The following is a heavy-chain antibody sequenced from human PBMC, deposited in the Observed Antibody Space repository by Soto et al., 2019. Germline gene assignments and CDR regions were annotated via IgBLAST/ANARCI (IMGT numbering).Heavy chain of an antibody. Sequence: ASVEVSCKASGFTFTSSAVQWVRQARGQRLEWIGWIVVGSGNTNYAQKFQERVTITRDMSTSTAYMELSSLRSEDTAVYYCAAGRIVGGIDPWGQGTLVTVSS. J-gene: IGHJ5*02. D-gene: IGHD1-26*01. CDR2: IVVGSGNT. CDR3: AAGRIVGGIDP. CDR1: GFTFTSSA. V-gene: IGHV1-58*01.